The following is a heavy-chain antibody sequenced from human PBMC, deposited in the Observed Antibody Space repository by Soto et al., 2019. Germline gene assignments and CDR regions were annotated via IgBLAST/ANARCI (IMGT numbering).Heavy chain of an antibody. V-gene: IGHV3-23*01. Sequence: SLRLSCAASGFTFSSYAMSWVRQAPGKGLEWVSAISGSGGSTYYADSVKGRFTISRDNSKNTLYLQMNSLRAEDTAVYYCAKTCQYYYDSSGYYYEPYYFDYWGQGILVTVSS. D-gene: IGHD3-22*01. CDR3: AKTCQYYYDSSGYYYEPYYFDY. CDR1: GFTFSSYA. J-gene: IGHJ4*02. CDR2: ISGSGGST.